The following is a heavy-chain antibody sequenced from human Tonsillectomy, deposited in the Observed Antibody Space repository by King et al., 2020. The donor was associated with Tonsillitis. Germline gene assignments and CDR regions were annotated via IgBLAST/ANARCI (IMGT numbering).Heavy chain of an antibody. J-gene: IGHJ4*02. CDR3: ATEIRPNDY. CDR1: GFTFSTHA. CDR2: ISNSGGTT. D-gene: IGHD3-16*01. V-gene: IGHV3-23*04. Sequence: VQLVESGGGLVQPGGSLRLSCAASGFTFSTHAMSWVRQAPGKGLEWVSAISNSGGTTYYADSVKGRFTISRDNSKSTLYLQMNSLRAEDTAIYYCATEIRPNDYWGQGTLVTVSS.